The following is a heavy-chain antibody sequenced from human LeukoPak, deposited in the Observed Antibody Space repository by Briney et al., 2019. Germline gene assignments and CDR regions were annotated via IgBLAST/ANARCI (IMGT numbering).Heavy chain of an antibody. D-gene: IGHD3-22*01. V-gene: IGHV4-38-2*02. Sequence: SETLSLTCTVSGGSISSYYWSWIRQPPGKGLEWIASIYHSGSTYYSPSLKSRVTISVDTSKNQFSLNLSSVTAADTAVYYCAREDYYDSSGYYLDYWGQGTLVTVSS. J-gene: IGHJ4*02. CDR2: IYHSGST. CDR1: GGSISSYY. CDR3: AREDYYDSSGYYLDY.